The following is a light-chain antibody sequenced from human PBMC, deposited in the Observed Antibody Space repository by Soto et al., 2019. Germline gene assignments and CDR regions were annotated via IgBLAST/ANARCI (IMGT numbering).Light chain of an antibody. CDR2: VGTGGIVG. Sequence: QSVLTQQPSASASLGASVTLTCTLSSGYSNYQEDWYQQKQGQGPRCVMRVGTGGIVGYKGPGLPDRFSGWGSGLNRSLTIKTLQEEDESDYHCGAEHGGGSNFVFGGGTKLTVL. V-gene: IGLV9-49*01. J-gene: IGLJ2*01. CDR3: GAEHGGGSNFV. CDR1: SGYSNYQ.